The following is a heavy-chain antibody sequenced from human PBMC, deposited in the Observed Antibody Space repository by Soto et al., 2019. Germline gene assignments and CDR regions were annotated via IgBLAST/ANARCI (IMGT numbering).Heavy chain of an antibody. CDR1: LFTFSNAW. CDR3: TTDIGTPPAIAR. CDR2: IKSKTDGGTT. J-gene: IGHJ4*02. Sequence: LXLSCAASLFTFSNAWMSWVRQAPGKGLEWVGRIKSKTDGGTTDYAAPVKGRFTISRDDSKNTLYLQMNSLKTEDTAVYYCTTDIGTPPAIARWGQGTLVTVSS. D-gene: IGHD6-25*01. V-gene: IGHV3-15*01.